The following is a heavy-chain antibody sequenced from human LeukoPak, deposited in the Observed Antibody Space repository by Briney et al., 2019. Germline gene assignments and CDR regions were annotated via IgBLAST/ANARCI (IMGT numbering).Heavy chain of an antibody. V-gene: IGHV4-59*01. J-gene: IGHJ6*03. Sequence: PSETLSLTCTVSGGSISSYYWSWIRQPPGKGLEWIGYIHYTGATNYNPSLKSRVTISLDMSKNQFSLKLKSVTAADTAVYYCARGHYYYYMDVWGKGTTVTISS. CDR3: ARGHYYYYMDV. CDR2: IHYTGAT. CDR1: GGSISSYY.